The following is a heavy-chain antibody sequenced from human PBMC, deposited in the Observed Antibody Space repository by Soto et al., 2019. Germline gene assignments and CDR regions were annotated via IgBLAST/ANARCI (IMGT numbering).Heavy chain of an antibody. CDR3: ARDHRSGRWYVSYFDY. J-gene: IGHJ4*02. CDR2: IYYSGST. V-gene: IGHV4-59*01. CDR1: GGSISSYY. D-gene: IGHD6-13*01. Sequence: SETLSLPCTVSGGSISSYYWSWIRQPPGKGLEWIGYIYYSGSTNYNPSLKSRVTISVDTSKNQFSLKLSSVTAADTAVYYCARDHRSGRWYVSYFDYWGQGTLVHVYS.